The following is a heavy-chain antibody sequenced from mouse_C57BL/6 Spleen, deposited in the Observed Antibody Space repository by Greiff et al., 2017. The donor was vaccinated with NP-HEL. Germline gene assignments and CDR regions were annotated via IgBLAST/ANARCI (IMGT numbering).Heavy chain of an antibody. CDR1: GFTFSDYG. J-gene: IGHJ3*01. Sequence: DVQLVESGGGLVKPGGSLKLSCAASGFTFSDYGMHWVRQAPEKGLEWVAYISSGSSTIYYADTVKGRFTISRDNAKNTLFLQMTSLRSEDTAMYYCARREYYGPFAYWGQGTLVTVSA. CDR3: ARREYYGPFAY. D-gene: IGHD1-2*01. CDR2: ISSGSSTI. V-gene: IGHV5-17*01.